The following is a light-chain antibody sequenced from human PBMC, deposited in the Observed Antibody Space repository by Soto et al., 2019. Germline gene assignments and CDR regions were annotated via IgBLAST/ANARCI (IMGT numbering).Light chain of an antibody. CDR3: QQSYNTLLT. CDR1: QSISSY. J-gene: IGKJ4*01. Sequence: DIQMTQSPSSLSASVGDRVTSTCRASQSISSYLNWYQQKPGKAPKVLIYAASSLQSGVPSRFSGSGSGTDFTLTISSLQREDFATYYCQQSYNTLLTFGGGTKVQIK. CDR2: AAS. V-gene: IGKV1-39*01.